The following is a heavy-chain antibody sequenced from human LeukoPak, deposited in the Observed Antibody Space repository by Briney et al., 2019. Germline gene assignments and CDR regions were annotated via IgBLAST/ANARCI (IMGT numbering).Heavy chain of an antibody. CDR3: ARGSDCSSTSSCQSFYYYYYRDV. V-gene: IGHV1-69*01. Sequence: ASVQVSSNASGGTLSFYAISSARQAPGPGNAWMGGITPIFGSANYAQKFQGRVTITAAESTSTAYMELSSLRSEDTAVYYCARGSDCSSTSSCQSFYYYYYRDVWGKGTTVTVSS. D-gene: IGHD2-2*01. J-gene: IGHJ6*03. CDR2: ITPIFGSA. CDR1: GGTLSFYA.